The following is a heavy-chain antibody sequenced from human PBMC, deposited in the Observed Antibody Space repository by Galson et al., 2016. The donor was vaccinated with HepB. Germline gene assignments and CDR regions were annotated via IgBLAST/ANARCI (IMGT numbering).Heavy chain of an antibody. J-gene: IGHJ3*02. D-gene: IGHD5-18*01. CDR1: GFPFTTSA. V-gene: IGHV3-23*01. CDR2: ISGSGTTT. CDR3: ATPRRYNHDALHI. Sequence: SLRLSCAASGFPFTTSALNWVRQAPGKGLQWVSFISGSGTTTFYTDSVKGRFTISRDNSKNMLYLQMDSLRAEDTAVYSCATPRRYNHDALHIWGQGTMVTVSS.